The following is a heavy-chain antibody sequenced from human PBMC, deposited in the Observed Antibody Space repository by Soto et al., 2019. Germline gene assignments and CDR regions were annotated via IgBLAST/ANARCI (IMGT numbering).Heavy chain of an antibody. Sequence: SSETLSLTCTVSGGSISSGGYYWSWIRQHPGKGLEWIGYIYYSGSTYYNPSLKSRVTISVDTSKNQFSLKLSSVTAADTAVYYCARVRTTVVTRYFDYWGQGTLVTVSS. V-gene: IGHV4-31*03. CDR1: GGSISSGGYY. CDR2: IYYSGST. CDR3: ARVRTTVVTRYFDY. D-gene: IGHD4-17*01. J-gene: IGHJ4*02.